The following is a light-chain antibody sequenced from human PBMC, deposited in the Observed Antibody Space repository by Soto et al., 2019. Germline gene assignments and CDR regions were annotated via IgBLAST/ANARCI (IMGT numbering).Light chain of an antibody. V-gene: IGLV2-14*03. CDR2: EVS. Sequence: QSVLTQPASVSGSPGQSITISCTGTSSDVGAYDYVSWYQQHPDKAPKLMIYEVSNRPSGVSNRFSGSKSVNTATLTISGLQADDEADYYCGSYTSSSTRVFGTGT. CDR1: SSDVGAYDY. CDR3: GSYTSSSTRV. J-gene: IGLJ1*01.